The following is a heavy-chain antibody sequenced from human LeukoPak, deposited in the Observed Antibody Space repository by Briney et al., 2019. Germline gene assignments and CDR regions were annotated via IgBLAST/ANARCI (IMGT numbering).Heavy chain of an antibody. Sequence: ASVEVSCKASGYTFTGYYMHWVRQAPAPELEWMGWINPNSGGTNYAQKLQDRVTMTRDTSISTAYMELSRLRSDDTAVYYCARGLTKYQLLPQYYFDYWGQGTLVTVSS. J-gene: IGHJ4*02. CDR2: INPNSGGT. CDR3: ARGLTKYQLLPQYYFDY. V-gene: IGHV1-2*02. CDR1: GYTFTGYY. D-gene: IGHD2-2*01.